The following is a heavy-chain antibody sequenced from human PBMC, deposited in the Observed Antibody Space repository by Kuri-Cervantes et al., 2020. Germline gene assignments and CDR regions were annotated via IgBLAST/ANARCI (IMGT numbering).Heavy chain of an antibody. J-gene: IGHJ3*02. V-gene: IGHV4-39*07. CDR2: IYYSGST. CDR3: ARVTLSIDYGDLDAFDI. D-gene: IGHD4-17*01. Sequence: SETLSLTCTVSGGSIRSSSYYWGWIRQPPGKGLEWIGSIYYSGSTYYNPSLKSRVTISVDTSKNQFSLKLSSVTAADTAVYYRARVTLSIDYGDLDAFDIWGQGTMVTVSS. CDR1: GGSIRSSSYY.